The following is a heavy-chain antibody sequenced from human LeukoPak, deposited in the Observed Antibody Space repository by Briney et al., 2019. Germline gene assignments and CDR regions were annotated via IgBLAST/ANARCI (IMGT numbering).Heavy chain of an antibody. D-gene: IGHD1-26*01. J-gene: IGHJ3*02. V-gene: IGHV1-46*01. CDR1: GYTFTDYY. CDR3: ARVSVGATYFRAFDI. CDR2: INPSGGSP. Sequence: ASVKVSCKAAGYTFTDYYMHWVRQAPGQGLEWMGIINPSGGSPNYAQKFQGRVTMTKDTSTSTVYMELSSLRSEDTAVYYCARVSVGATYFRAFDIWGQGTMVAVSS.